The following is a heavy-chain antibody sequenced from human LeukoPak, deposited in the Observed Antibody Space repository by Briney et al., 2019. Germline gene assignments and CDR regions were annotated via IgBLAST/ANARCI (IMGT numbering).Heavy chain of an antibody. V-gene: IGHV3-23*01. J-gene: IGHJ4*02. Sequence: GSLRLSCAVSGITLSNYGMSWVRQAPGRGLEWVAGISGSGGGTRYADSVKGRFTISRDNPKNTLYLQMNSRRAEDTAVYFCAKRGVVIRVILVGFHKEAYYFESWGQGALVTVSS. CDR2: ISGSGGGT. CDR3: AKRGVVIRVILVGFHKEAYYFES. D-gene: IGHD3/OR15-3a*01. CDR1: GITLSNYG.